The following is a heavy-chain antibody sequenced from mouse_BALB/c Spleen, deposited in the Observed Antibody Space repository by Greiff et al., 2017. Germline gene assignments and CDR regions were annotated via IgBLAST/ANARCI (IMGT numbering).Heavy chain of an antibody. CDR1: GFTFSSFG. CDR3: AREVPAWFAY. V-gene: IGHV5-17*02. CDR2: ISSGSSTI. D-gene: IGHD2-14*01. Sequence: EVKLMESGGGLVQPGGSRKLSCAASGFTFSSFGMHWVRQAPEKGLEWVAYISSGSSTIYYADTVKGRFTISRDNPKNTLFLQMTSLRSEDTAMYYCAREVPAWFAYWGQGTLVTVSA. J-gene: IGHJ3*01.